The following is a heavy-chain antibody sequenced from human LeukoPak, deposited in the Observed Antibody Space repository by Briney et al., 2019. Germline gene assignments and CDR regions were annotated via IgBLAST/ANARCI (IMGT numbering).Heavy chain of an antibody. V-gene: IGHV3-23*01. D-gene: IGHD1-1*01. CDR2: MSASGADT. Sequence: GGSLRLSCAASGFSLSNYGMNWVRQAPGKGLEWVSTMSASGADTYYADSVKGRFTMSRDSSKNTLHLQMNSLRAEDTAVYYCARKGPVARGMDQWGQGTLVTVSS. J-gene: IGHJ4*02. CDR1: GFSLSNYG. CDR3: ARKGPVARGMDQ.